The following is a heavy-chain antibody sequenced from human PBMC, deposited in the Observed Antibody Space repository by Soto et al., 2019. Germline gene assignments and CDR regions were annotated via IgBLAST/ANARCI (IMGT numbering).Heavy chain of an antibody. Sequence: SETLSLTCTVSGGSISDSSHYWAWIRQPPGKGLEWIATINYSGRTYYNPSLRSRVTISVDTSRDQFSLNLNSVTATDTAVYYCARHFGNYGDWAFDFWGQGTLVTVSS. J-gene: IGHJ4*02. CDR3: ARHFGNYGDWAFDF. D-gene: IGHD4-17*01. V-gene: IGHV4-39*01. CDR1: GGSISDSSHY. CDR2: INYSGRT.